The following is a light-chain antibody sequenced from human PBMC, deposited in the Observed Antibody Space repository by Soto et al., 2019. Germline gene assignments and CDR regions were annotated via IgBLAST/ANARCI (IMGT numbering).Light chain of an antibody. CDR2: MDD. CDR3: AAWDDIHTAAV. Sequence: QSVLTQPPSLSGTPGQRVTISCSGSTSNIAGNTVHWYQQLPETAPKLLIYMDDQRPSGVPDRFSGAKSGTSASLAISGLQSSDEDDYYCAAWDDIHTAAVFGGGTKLTVL. V-gene: IGLV1-44*01. J-gene: IGLJ3*02. CDR1: TSNIAGNT.